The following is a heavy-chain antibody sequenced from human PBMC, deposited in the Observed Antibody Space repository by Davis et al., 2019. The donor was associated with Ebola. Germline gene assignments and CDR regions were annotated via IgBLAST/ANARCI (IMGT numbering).Heavy chain of an antibody. Sequence: SVPVSCMASGYTFTSYDLNWVRQATGQGLAWMGWMNPNRGNTGYAQKFQGRVTMTRNTSISTAYMELSSLRSEDTAVYYCAREVYYYYYGMDVWGQGTTVTVSS. CDR3: AREVYYYYYGMDV. CDR2: MNPNRGNT. J-gene: IGHJ6*02. V-gene: IGHV1-8*01. CDR1: GYTFTSYD.